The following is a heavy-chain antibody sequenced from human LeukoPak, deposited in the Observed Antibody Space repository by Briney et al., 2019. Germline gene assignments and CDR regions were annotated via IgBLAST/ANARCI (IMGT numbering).Heavy chain of an antibody. J-gene: IGHJ1*01. CDR2: ISGSGGST. V-gene: IGHV3-23*01. CDR3: AKHLTYYYDSSGKREYFQH. CDR1: GFTFSSYA. D-gene: IGHD3-22*01. Sequence: PGASLRLSCAASGFTFSSYAMSWVRQAPGKGLEGVSAISGSGGSTYYADSVKGRFTISRDNSKNTLYLQMNSLRAEDTAVYYCAKHLTYYYDSSGKREYFQHWGQGTLVTVSS.